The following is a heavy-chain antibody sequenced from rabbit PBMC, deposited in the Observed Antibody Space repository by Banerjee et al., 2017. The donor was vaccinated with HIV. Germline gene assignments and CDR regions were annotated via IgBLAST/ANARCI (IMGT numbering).Heavy chain of an antibody. V-gene: IGHV1S7*01. J-gene: IGHJ4*01. CDR3: ARHIAGSSYGDYFNL. Sequence: CWVRQAPGKGLEWIGCINSSSRNVVYASWATGRFTISSHNAQNTLYLQLNSLTAADTATYFCARHIAGSSYGDYFNLWGPGTLVTVS. CDR2: INSSSRNV. D-gene: IGHD8-1*01.